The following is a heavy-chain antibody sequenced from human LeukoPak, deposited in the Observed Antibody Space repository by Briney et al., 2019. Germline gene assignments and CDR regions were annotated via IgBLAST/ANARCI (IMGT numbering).Heavy chain of an antibody. CDR3: AKDARRLFDY. CDR2: ISSSSSYI. V-gene: IGHV3-21*01. CDR1: GFTFSSYS. D-gene: IGHD6-6*01. J-gene: IGHJ4*02. Sequence: GGSLRLSCAASGFTFSSYSMNWVRQAPGKGLEWVSSISSSSSYIYYADSVKGRFTISRDNSKNTLYLQMNSLRAEDTAVYYCAKDARRLFDYWGQGTLVTVSS.